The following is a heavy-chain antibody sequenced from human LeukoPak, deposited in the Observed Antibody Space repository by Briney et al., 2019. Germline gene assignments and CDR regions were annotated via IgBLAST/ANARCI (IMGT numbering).Heavy chain of an antibody. CDR3: ARASGYSYGNSYYYYYGMDV. Sequence: SETLSLTCTVSGGSISSYYWSWIRQPPGKGLEWIGYIYYSGSTNYNPSLKSRVTISVDTSKNQFSLKLSSVTAADTAVYYCARASGYSYGNSYYYYYGMDVWGQGTTVTVSS. D-gene: IGHD5-18*01. V-gene: IGHV4-59*01. J-gene: IGHJ6*02. CDR2: IYYSGST. CDR1: GGSISSYY.